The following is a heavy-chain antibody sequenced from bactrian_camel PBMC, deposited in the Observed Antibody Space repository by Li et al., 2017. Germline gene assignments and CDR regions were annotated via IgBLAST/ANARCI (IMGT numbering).Heavy chain of an antibody. CDR2: ITTGSGTA. D-gene: IGHD2*01. Sequence: QVQLVESGGGSVQAGGSLRLSCKFSEFEFPSKCVGWFRKQREGVAVITTGSGTAFYGDSVKGRFTISKDNSKNTLYLQMNTQKPEDSAVYHCAADGGSCHLFTSQGPRFGGQGTQVTVS. CDR3: AADGGSCHLFTSQGPRF. CDR1: EFEFPSKC. J-gene: IGHJ4*01. V-gene: IGHV3S54*01.